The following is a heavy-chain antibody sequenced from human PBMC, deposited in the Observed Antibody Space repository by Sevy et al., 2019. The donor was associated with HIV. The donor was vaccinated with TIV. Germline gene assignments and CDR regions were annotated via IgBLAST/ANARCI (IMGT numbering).Heavy chain of an antibody. CDR2: IRSETGGGTT. J-gene: IGHJ4*02. CDR1: GLSFSNAW. V-gene: IGHV3-15*01. Sequence: GGSLRLSCPASGLSFSNAWMAWVRQAPGKGLEWVGRIRSETGGGTTDFAAFAKGKFTISRDDPKNTLYLQMNSLKTEDTAVYYCAIDHRRDGMIVVPFEKWGLGTLVTVSS. CDR3: AIDHRRDGMIVVPFEK. D-gene: IGHD3-22*01.